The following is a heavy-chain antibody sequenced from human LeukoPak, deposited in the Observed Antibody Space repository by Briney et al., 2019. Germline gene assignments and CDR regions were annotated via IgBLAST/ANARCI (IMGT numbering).Heavy chain of an antibody. CDR2: ISGSGGST. Sequence: GGSLRLSCAASGFTFSSYAMSWVRQAPGKGLEWVSAISGSGGSTYYADSVKGRFTISRDNSKDTLYLQMNSLRAEDTAVYYCAKDSTPTYYDSSGYYDPWGQGTLVTVSS. V-gene: IGHV3-23*01. J-gene: IGHJ5*02. CDR3: AKDSTPTYYDSSGYYDP. CDR1: GFTFSSYA. D-gene: IGHD3-22*01.